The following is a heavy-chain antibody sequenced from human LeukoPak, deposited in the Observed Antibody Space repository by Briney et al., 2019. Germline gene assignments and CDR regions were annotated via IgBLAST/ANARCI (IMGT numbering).Heavy chain of an antibody. Sequence: PGGSLRLSCAASGFTFSSYGMHWVRQAPGKGLEWVAVISYDGSNKYYADSVKGRFTISRDNSKNTLYLQMNSLRAEDTAVYYCAKGPAAGTTALDYWGQGTLVTVSS. CDR1: GFTFSSYG. CDR2: ISYDGSNK. J-gene: IGHJ4*02. CDR3: AKGPAAGTTALDY. D-gene: IGHD1-7*01. V-gene: IGHV3-30*18.